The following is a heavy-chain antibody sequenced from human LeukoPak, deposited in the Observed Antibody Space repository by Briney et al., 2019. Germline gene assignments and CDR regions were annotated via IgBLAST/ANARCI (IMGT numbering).Heavy chain of an antibody. J-gene: IGHJ4*02. V-gene: IGHV4-34*01. CDR1: GGSFSGYY. CDR3: ARSWVGATEALDY. Sequence: SETLSLTCAVYGGSFSGYYWSWIRQPPGKGLEWTGEINHSGSTNYNPSLKSRVTISVDTSKNQFSLKLSSVTAADTAVYYCARSWVGATEALDYWGQGTLVTVSS. CDR2: INHSGST. D-gene: IGHD1-26*01.